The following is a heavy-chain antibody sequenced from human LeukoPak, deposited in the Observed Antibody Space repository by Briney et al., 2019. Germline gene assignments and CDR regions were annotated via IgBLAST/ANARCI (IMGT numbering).Heavy chain of an antibody. CDR2: IKTDGSGT. CDR1: GFTFSSYW. Sequence: GGSLRLSCAASGFTFSSYWMHWVRQGPGKGLLWVSRIKTDGSGTGYADSVKGRFTISRDNAKNTLYLQMNSLRAEDTAVYYCVRDRDWAFDYWGQGILVTVSS. CDR3: VRDRDWAFDY. D-gene: IGHD2-21*01. J-gene: IGHJ4*02. V-gene: IGHV3-74*01.